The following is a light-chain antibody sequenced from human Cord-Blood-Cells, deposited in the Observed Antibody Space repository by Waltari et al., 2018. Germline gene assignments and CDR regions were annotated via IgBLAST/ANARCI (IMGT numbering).Light chain of an antibody. CDR2: DNN. V-gene: IGLV1-51*01. Sequence: QSVLTQPPSVSAAPGQKVTISCSGSSSHIGNSYVYWYQQLPRTAPKLLITDNNKRPSGIPDRFSGSKSGTSATLGITGLQTGDEADYYCGTWDSSLSAYVFGTGTKVTVL. J-gene: IGLJ1*01. CDR1: SSHIGNSY. CDR3: GTWDSSLSAYV.